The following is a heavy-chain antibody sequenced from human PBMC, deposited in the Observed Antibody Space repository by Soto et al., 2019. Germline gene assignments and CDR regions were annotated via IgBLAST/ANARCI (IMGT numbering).Heavy chain of an antibody. Sequence: PGGSLRLSCAASGFTFSSYSMNWVRQAPGKGLEWVSYISSSSSTIYYADSVKGRFTISRDNAKNSLYLQMNSLRADDTAVYYCAKEGSPPFFQHWGQGTLVTVS. D-gene: IGHD3-10*01. CDR2: ISSSSSTI. CDR3: AKEGSPPFFQH. J-gene: IGHJ4*02. V-gene: IGHV3-48*01. CDR1: GFTFSSYS.